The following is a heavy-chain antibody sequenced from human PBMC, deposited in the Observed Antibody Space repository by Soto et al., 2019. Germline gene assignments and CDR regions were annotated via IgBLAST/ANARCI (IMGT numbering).Heavy chain of an antibody. D-gene: IGHD3-16*02. V-gene: IGHV4-61*01. Sequence: SETLSLTCTVSGGSVSSGSYYWSWIRQPPGKGLEWIGYIYYSGSTNYNPSLKSRVTISVDTSKNQFSLKLSSVTAADTAVYYCARGHEGGVITFAGVIVLSNWFDPWGQGTLVTVS. CDR1: GGSVSSGSYY. J-gene: IGHJ5*02. CDR3: ARGHEGGVITFAGVIVLSNWFDP. CDR2: IYYSGST.